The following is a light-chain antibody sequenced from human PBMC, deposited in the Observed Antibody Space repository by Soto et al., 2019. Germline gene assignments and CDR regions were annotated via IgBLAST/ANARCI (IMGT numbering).Light chain of an antibody. Sequence: DIQMTQSPSTLSASVGDTVTVTCRASQSVSGWLAWYQQKPGEAPKLLIYDASALPRGVPSRFSGSGFGTKSTPTIASLQPDDFASYSWQQYETFWGKFGIGTKVDIK. CDR2: DAS. V-gene: IGKV1-5*01. J-gene: IGKJ1*01. CDR1: QSVSGW. CDR3: QQYETFWGK.